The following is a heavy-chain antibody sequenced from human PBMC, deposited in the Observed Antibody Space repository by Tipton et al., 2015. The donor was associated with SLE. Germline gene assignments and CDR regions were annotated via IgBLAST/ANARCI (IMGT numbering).Heavy chain of an antibody. Sequence: TLYLTCTVSGGSISSYYWSWIRQPPGKGLEWIGYIYYSGSTNYNPSLKSRVTISVDTSKNQFSLKLSSVTAADTAVYYCARHSIAAAGFDYWGQGTLVTVSS. CDR2: IYYSGST. D-gene: IGHD6-13*01. CDR3: ARHSIAAAGFDY. CDR1: GGSISSYY. V-gene: IGHV4-59*08. J-gene: IGHJ4*02.